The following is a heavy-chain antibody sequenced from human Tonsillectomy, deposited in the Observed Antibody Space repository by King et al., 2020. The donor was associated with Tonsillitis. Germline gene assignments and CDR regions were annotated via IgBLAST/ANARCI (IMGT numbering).Heavy chain of an antibody. V-gene: IGHV3-9*01. J-gene: IGHJ4*02. D-gene: IGHD2-2*01. CDR3: AKDMAPDTTSWLKY. CDR1: GFTFDEYA. Sequence: VQLVESGGGLVQPGRSLRLSCVVSGFTFDEYAMHWVRQVPGKGLEWVSGISWNSDTMGYADSVKGRFTISRDNAKHSLYLQLDRLIGDDTALYFCAKDMAPDTTSWLKYWGQETLVTVSS. CDR2: ISWNSDTM.